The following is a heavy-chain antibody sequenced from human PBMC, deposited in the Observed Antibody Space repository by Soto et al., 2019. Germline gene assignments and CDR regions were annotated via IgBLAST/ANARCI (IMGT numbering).Heavy chain of an antibody. Sequence: QITLKESGPTLVKPTQTLTLTCTFSGFSLSTSGVGVGWIRQPPGKALEWLALIYWDDDKRYSPSLKSRLTISRDTSKHQVVLTITNMDPVDPPTYYRAHRRGYCRGGTCYSIWFDPWGQGTLVTVSS. J-gene: IGHJ5*02. CDR3: AHRRGYCRGGTCYSIWFDP. D-gene: IGHD2-15*01. CDR2: IYWDDDK. V-gene: IGHV2-5*02. CDR1: GFSLSTSGVG.